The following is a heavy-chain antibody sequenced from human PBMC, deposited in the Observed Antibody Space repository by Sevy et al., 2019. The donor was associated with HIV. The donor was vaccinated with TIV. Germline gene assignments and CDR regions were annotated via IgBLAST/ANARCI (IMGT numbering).Heavy chain of an antibody. CDR2: IYSGGNT. CDR3: ARDKGGSTWFLLDP. V-gene: IGHV4-4*07. Sequence: SETLSLTCAVSGGSIRSYYWSWIRQPAGKGLEWIGRIYSGGNTNYNPSLKSRVTMSVDTSKNQFSLELRSVTAADTVVYYCARDKGGSTWFLLDPWGQGRLVTVSS. D-gene: IGHD6-13*01. J-gene: IGHJ5*02. CDR1: GGSIRSYY.